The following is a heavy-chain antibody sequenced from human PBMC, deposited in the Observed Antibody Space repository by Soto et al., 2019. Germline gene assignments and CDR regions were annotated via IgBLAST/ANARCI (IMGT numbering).Heavy chain of an antibody. CDR1: GGSFSGYY. CDR2: INHSGST. J-gene: IGHJ4*02. V-gene: IGHV4-34*01. CDR3: ARVRDSSSWYDY. D-gene: IGHD6-13*01. Sequence: VQLPQWGAGLLKPSETLSLTCAVYGGSFSGYYWSWIRQPPGKGLEWIGEINHSGSTNYNPSLKSRVTISVDTSKNQCALKLSSVTAADTAVYYCARVRDSSSWYDYWGQGPLVTVSS.